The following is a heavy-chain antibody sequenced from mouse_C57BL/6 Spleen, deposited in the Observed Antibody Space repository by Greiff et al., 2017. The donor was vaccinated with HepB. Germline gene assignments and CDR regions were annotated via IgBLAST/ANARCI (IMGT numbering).Heavy chain of an antibody. J-gene: IGHJ3*01. D-gene: IGHD2-4*01. CDR2: INPNNGGT. Sequence: VQLQQSGPELVKPGASVKISCKASGYTFTDYYMNWVKQSHGKSLEWIGDINPNNGGTSYNQKFKGKATLTVDKSSSTAYMELRSLTSEDSAVYYCARWGLRLGAWFAYWGQGTLVTVSA. V-gene: IGHV1-26*01. CDR1: GYTFTDYY. CDR3: ARWGLRLGAWFAY.